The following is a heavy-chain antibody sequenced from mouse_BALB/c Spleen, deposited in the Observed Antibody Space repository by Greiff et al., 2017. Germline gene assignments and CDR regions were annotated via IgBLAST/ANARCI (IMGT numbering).Heavy chain of an antibody. Sequence: EVKLVESGGGLVKPGGSLKLSCAASGFTFSDYYMYWVRQTPEKRLEWVATISDGGSYTYYPDSVKGRFTISRDNAKYTLYLQMSSLKSEDTAMYYCARDRGWLLRYYYAMDYWGQGTSVTVSS. CDR2: ISDGGSYT. J-gene: IGHJ4*01. CDR3: ARDRGWLLRYYYAMDY. V-gene: IGHV5-4*02. CDR1: GFTFSDYY. D-gene: IGHD2-3*01.